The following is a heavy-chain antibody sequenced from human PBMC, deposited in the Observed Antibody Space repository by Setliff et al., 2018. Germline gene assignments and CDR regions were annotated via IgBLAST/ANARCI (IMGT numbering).Heavy chain of an antibody. D-gene: IGHD3-3*01. J-gene: IGHJ4*02. Sequence: GSLRLSCAASGFTFSSYWMHWVRQAPGKGLVWVSRITPDGSSTSYADSVKGRFPMSRENSKNTLYLQMNSLRAEDTAVYYCVTDKSGLDDYWGQGTLVTVAS. CDR1: GFTFSSYW. V-gene: IGHV3-74*01. CDR3: VTDKSGLDDY. CDR2: ITPDGSST.